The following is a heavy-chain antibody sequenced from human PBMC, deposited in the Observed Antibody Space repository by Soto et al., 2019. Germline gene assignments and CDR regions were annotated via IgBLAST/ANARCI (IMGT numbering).Heavy chain of an antibody. CDR1: GYTFSNYA. CDR2: INAGNGNT. V-gene: IGHV1-3*01. D-gene: IGHD2-2*01. CDR3: ARAYCSFTSCPPGGY. Sequence: QVQLVQSGTEVKKPGASVRVSCKASGYTFSNYAMHWVRQAPGQRLEWMGWINAGNGNTKYSQKFQGRVTITRDTSANIVYMEVSSLNSEDTAVFYCARAYCSFTSCPPGGYWGQGTLVTVSS. J-gene: IGHJ4*02.